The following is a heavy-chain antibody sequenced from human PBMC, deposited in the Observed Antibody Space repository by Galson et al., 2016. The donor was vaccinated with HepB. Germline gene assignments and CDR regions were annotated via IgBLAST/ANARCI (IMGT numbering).Heavy chain of an antibody. D-gene: IGHD2-8*01. CDR2: INPSGGSS. J-gene: IGHJ4*02. CDR1: GYTFTSYH. V-gene: IGHV1-46*01. CDR3: ARDPPRLNCSNGICPEIYFDY. Sequence: SVKVSCKASGYTFTSYHMQWVRQAPGQGLEWMGIINPSGGSSGYAQKFQGRVTMTRDTSTSTVYMELNSLRSEDTAVYYCARDPPRLNCSNGICPEIYFDYWGQGTLVTVSS.